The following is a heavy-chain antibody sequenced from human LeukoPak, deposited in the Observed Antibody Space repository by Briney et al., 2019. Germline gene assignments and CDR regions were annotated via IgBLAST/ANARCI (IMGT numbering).Heavy chain of an antibody. CDR3: ARGYSYGEFN. V-gene: IGHV4-34*01. CDR1: GGSFSGYY. D-gene: IGHD5-18*01. J-gene: IGHJ4*02. CDR2: INHSGST. Sequence: PSETLSLTCAVYGGSFSGYYWSWIRQPPGKGLEWIGEINHSGSTNYNPSLKSRVTISVDTSKNQFSLKLSSVTAADTAVYYCARGYSYGEFNWGQGTLVTVSS.